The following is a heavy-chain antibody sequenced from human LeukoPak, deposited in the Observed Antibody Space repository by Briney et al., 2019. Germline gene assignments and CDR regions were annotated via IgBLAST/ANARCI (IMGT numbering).Heavy chain of an antibody. D-gene: IGHD6-13*01. V-gene: IGHV1-3*03. CDR2: INSGNGNT. CDR1: GYNFPTYA. Sequence: GASVKVSCKASGYNFPTYAIHWVRQAPGQRPEWMGWINSGNGNTKYSQKFQGRVTITRDTSADTAYMELTGLRSEDMAVYFCARGRGTGSSNRDFYFYYYMDVWGSGTTVIVSS. J-gene: IGHJ6*03. CDR3: ARGRGTGSSNRDFYFYYYMDV.